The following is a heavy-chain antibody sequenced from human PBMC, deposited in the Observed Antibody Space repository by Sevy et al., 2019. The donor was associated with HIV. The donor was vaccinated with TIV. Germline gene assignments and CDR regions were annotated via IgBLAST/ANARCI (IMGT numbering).Heavy chain of an antibody. CDR3: ARDKRLPPIRSGSINWFDP. CDR1: GYTFTGYY. D-gene: IGHD3-3*01. CDR2: INPNSGGT. Sequence: ASVKVSCKASGYTFTGYYMHWVRQAPGQGLEWMGRINPNSGGTNYAQKFQGRVTMTRDTSISTAYMELSRLRSDDTAVYYCARDKRLPPIRSGSINWFDPWGQGTLVTVSS. V-gene: IGHV1-2*06. J-gene: IGHJ5*02.